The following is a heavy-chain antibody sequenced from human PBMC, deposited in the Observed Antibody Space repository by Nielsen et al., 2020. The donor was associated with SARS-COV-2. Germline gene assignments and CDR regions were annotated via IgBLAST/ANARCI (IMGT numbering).Heavy chain of an antibody. J-gene: IGHJ6*03. CDR2: ISFDGNNK. D-gene: IGHD2-15*01. CDR3: AREVGSAAYYYMDV. CDR1: GFTFSNYA. Sequence: GGSLRLSCAASGFTFSNYAMLWVRQAPGKGLEWVAVISFDGNNKYYADSVKGRFTLSRDNSRNTLYLQMNSLRAEDTAVYYCAREVGSAAYYYMDVWGKGTTVTVSS. V-gene: IGHV3-30-3*01.